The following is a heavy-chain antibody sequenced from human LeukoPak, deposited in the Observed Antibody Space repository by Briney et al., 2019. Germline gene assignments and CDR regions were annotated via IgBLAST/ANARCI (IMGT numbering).Heavy chain of an antibody. CDR1: GYTFTLYY. CDR3: ARDLFSSSWYGPYYFDY. V-gene: IGHV1-46*01. CDR2: INPSGGTA. J-gene: IGHJ4*02. D-gene: IGHD6-13*01. Sequence: ASVKVSRKASGYTFTLYYMHWVRQAPGQGLEWMGIINPSGGTANYAQKFQGRVTVTRDTSTSTVYMELSSLRSEVTAVYYCARDLFSSSWYGPYYFDYWGQGTLVTVSS.